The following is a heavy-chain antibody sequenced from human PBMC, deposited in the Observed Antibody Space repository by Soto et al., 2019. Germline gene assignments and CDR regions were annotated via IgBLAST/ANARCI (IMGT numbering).Heavy chain of an antibody. Sequence: QVQLQQWGAGLLKPSETLSLTCAVYGGSFSGYQWSWIRQTPGKGLEWIGEINDSGNINYNPSLKILVPLFLGTPKKQVSLELRSVTAAATAVYYCARGLLLWFGELARRGGYYSYMDVWGKGTTVIVSS. D-gene: IGHD3-10*01. CDR2: INDSGNI. J-gene: IGHJ6*03. V-gene: IGHV4-34*01. CDR3: ARGLLLWFGELARRGGYYSYMDV. CDR1: GGSFSGYQ.